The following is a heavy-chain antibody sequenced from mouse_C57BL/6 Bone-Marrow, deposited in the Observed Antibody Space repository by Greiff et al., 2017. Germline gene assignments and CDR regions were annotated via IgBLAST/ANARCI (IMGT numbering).Heavy chain of an antibody. J-gene: IGHJ1*03. CDR1: GYTFTSYW. CDR3: ASDGYHIWYFDV. Sequence: VKPGASVQMSCKASGYTFTSYWITWVKQRPGQGLEWIGDIYPGSGSTNYNEKFKSKATLTVDTSSSTAYMQLSSLTSEDSAVYYCASDGYHIWYFDVWGTGTTVTVSS. V-gene: IGHV1-55*01. D-gene: IGHD2-3*01. CDR2: IYPGSGST.